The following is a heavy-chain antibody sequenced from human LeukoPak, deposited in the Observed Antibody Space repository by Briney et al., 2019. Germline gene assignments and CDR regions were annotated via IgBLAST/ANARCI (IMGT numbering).Heavy chain of an antibody. CDR3: TKETYYYDSSGYYYLKYFQH. CDR1: GFTFSSYA. Sequence: PGGSLRLSCAASGFTFSSYAMHWVRQAPGKGLEWVAVISYDGSNKYYADSVKGRFTISRDNSKNTLYLQMNSLRAEDTAVYYCTKETYYYDSSGYYYLKYFQHWGQGTLVTVSS. CDR2: ISYDGSNK. V-gene: IGHV3-30-3*01. J-gene: IGHJ1*01. D-gene: IGHD3-22*01.